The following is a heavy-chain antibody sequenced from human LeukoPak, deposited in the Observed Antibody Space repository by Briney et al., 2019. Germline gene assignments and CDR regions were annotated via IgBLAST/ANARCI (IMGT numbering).Heavy chain of an antibody. V-gene: IGHV3-23*01. D-gene: IGHD4-11*01. J-gene: IGHJ6*02. Sequence: PGGSLRLSRAASGFTFSSYAMSWVRQAPGKGLEWVSAISGSGGSTYYADSVKGRFTISRDNAKNSLYLQMNSLRAEDTAVYYCARDGRLQYTNYYYYGMDVWGQGTTVTVSS. CDR3: ARDGRLQYTNYYYYGMDV. CDR2: ISGSGGST. CDR1: GFTFSSYA.